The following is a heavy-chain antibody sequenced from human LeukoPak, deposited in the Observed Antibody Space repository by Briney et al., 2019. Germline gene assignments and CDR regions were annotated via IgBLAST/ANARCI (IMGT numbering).Heavy chain of an antibody. J-gene: IGHJ4*02. Sequence: GGSLRLSCAASGFTFSTYALTWVRQAPGKGLEWVSAISASGGSTYYADSVKGRFTISRDSSKNTLYLQMNSLRAEDTAVYYCAKGCCSGVTCYPSQYFDYWGQGTLVTVSS. CDR3: AKGCCSGVTCYPSQYFDY. CDR1: GFTFSTYA. CDR2: ISASGGST. V-gene: IGHV3-23*01. D-gene: IGHD2-15*01.